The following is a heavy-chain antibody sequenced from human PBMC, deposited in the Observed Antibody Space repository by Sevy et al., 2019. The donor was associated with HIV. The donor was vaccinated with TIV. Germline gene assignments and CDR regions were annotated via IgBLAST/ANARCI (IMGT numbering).Heavy chain of an antibody. V-gene: IGHV3-23*01. CDR3: AKIINAGAGLVPAANYYYSGMDV. Sequence: GGSLRLSCAASGFTFNGYAMSWVRQAPGKGLEWVSAISGKGGSKHYADSVEGRFTISRDNSKNTLYLQMNSLRAEDTAVYYCAKIINAGAGLVPAANYYYSGMDVWGQGTTVTVSS. J-gene: IGHJ6*02. CDR1: GFTFNGYA. D-gene: IGHD2-2*01. CDR2: ISGKGGSK.